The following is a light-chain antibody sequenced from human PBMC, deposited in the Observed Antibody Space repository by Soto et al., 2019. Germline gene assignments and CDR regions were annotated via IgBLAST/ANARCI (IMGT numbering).Light chain of an antibody. CDR1: SGHSTYT. CDR2: INSDGSH. V-gene: IGLV4-69*01. CDR3: QTWGTGYAV. Sequence: QPVLTQSPFASASLGASVKLICTLSSGHSTYTIAWHQQQPEKGPRYLMNINSDGSHTKGDGIPDRFSGSSSGAERYLTISSLQSEDEADYYCQTWGTGYAVFGGGTQLTVL. J-gene: IGLJ7*01.